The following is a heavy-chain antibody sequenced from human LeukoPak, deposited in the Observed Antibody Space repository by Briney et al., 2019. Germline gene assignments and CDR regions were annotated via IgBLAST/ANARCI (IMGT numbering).Heavy chain of an antibody. V-gene: IGHV4-31*03. Sequence: SETLSLTCTVSGGSISSGGHYWSWIRQHPGKGLEWIRYIYYSGSTYYNPSLKSRVTISVDTSKNQFSLKLSSVTAADTAVYYCARWGYGDDGGFDYWGQGTLVTVSS. D-gene: IGHD4-17*01. CDR1: GGSISSGGHY. CDR2: IYYSGST. J-gene: IGHJ4*02. CDR3: ARWGYGDDGGFDY.